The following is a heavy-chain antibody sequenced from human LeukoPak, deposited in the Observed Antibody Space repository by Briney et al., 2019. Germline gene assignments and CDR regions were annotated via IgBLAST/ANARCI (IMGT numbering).Heavy chain of an antibody. Sequence: GRSLRLSCAASGFTFSSYGMHWVRQAPAKGLEWVAVIWYDGSNKYYADSVKGRFTISRDNSKNTLYLQMNSLRAEETAVYYCARSPGAVANWFDPWGQGTLVTVSS. V-gene: IGHV3-33*01. CDR1: GFTFSSYG. D-gene: IGHD4-17*01. CDR3: ARSPGAVANWFDP. J-gene: IGHJ5*02. CDR2: IWYDGSNK.